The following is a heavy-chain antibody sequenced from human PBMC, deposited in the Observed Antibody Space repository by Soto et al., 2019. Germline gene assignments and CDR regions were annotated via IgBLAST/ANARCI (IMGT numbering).Heavy chain of an antibody. D-gene: IGHD3-3*01. Sequence: GGSLRLSCAASGFTFSAHAMHWVRQAPGKGLEWVAIISFDGTNKDYADSVKGRITISRDNSKNTVYLQMNGLRPEDTAVYFCARDKNFGSGYPRLLDNSAREVWGQGTTVTVSS. CDR2: ISFDGTNK. J-gene: IGHJ6*02. CDR1: GFTFSAHA. CDR3: ARDKNFGSGYPRLLDNSAREV. V-gene: IGHV3-30-3*01.